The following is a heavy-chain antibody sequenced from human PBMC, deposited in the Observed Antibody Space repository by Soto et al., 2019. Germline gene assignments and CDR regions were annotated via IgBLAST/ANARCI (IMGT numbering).Heavy chain of an antibody. D-gene: IGHD5-18*01. V-gene: IGHV4-59*08. CDR3: VRQGYGPLHGLVDV. Sequence: PXXTLSLPCTVSGGSMSGYYWSWILLPPGKPMEWIGYVHDSWGAAYNPSLRSRVAISLDTSKSQFSLSLTSVRATDTAMYYCVRQGYGPLHGLVDVWGQGTTVTVSS. J-gene: IGHJ6*02. CDR2: VHDSWGA. CDR1: GGSMSGYY.